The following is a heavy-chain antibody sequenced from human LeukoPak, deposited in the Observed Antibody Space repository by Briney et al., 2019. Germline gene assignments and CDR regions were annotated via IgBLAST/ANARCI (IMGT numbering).Heavy chain of an antibody. CDR3: AREAWDYDILTGYQYSNWFDP. Sequence: SQTLSLTCPISGDSVSRHSAAWNWLRQSPSRGLEWLGRTYYRSKWYNDYAVSVKSRITINPDTSKNQFSLQLNSVTPEDTAVYYCAREAWDYDILTGYQYSNWFDPWGQGTLVTVSS. D-gene: IGHD3-9*01. J-gene: IGHJ5*02. CDR2: TYYRSKWYN. V-gene: IGHV6-1*01. CDR1: GDSVSRHSAA.